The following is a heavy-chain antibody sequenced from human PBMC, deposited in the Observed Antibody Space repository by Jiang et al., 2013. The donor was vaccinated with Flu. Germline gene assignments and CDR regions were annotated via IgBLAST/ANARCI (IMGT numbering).Heavy chain of an antibody. V-gene: IGHV4-39*01. Sequence: GSISSSSYYWGWIRQPPGRGWSGLGVSIIVGSTYYNPSLKSRVTISVDTSKNQFSLKLSSVTAADTAVYYCARRSGVLFGKGAVDYWGQGTLVTVSS. CDR2: SIIVGST. J-gene: IGHJ4*02. D-gene: IGHD3-10*02. CDR1: GSISSSSYY. CDR3: ARRSGVLFGKGAVDY.